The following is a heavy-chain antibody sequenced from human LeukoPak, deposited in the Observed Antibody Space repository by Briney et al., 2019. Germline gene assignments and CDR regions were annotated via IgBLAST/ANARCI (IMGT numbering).Heavy chain of an antibody. CDR2: ISGSGVST. D-gene: IGHD3-3*01. V-gene: IGHV3-23*01. CDR1: GITFSSYA. Sequence: GGSLRLSCAASGITFSSYAMSWVRQAPGKGLEWVSAISGSGVSTHYADPVKGRFTISRDNSKNTLYLQMNSLRAEDTAVYYCAKDLVTMTIFGVVPNWFDPWGQGTLVTVSS. J-gene: IGHJ5*02. CDR3: AKDLVTMTIFGVVPNWFDP.